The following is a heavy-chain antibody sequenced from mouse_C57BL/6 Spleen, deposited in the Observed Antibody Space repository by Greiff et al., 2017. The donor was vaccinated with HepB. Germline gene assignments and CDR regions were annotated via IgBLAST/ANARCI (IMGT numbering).Heavy chain of an antibody. Sequence: QVQLQQSGAELVKPGASVKLSCKASGYTFTSYWMQWVKQRPGQGLEWIGEIDPSDSYTNYNQKFKGKATLTVDTSSSTAYMQLSSLTSEDSAVYYCARPYYYGSSYLDYWGQGTTLTVSS. D-gene: IGHD1-1*01. J-gene: IGHJ2*01. CDR2: IDPSDSYT. V-gene: IGHV1-50*01. CDR1: GYTFTSYW. CDR3: ARPYYYGSSYLDY.